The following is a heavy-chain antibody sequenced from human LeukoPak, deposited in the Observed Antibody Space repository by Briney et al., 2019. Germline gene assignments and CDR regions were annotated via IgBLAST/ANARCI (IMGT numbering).Heavy chain of an antibody. Sequence: PSETLSLTCTVSGGSISSYYWSWIRQPPGKGLEWIGYIYYSGSTNYNPSLKSRVTMSVDTSKNQFSLKLSSVTAADTAVYYCASQSSPNTVPYYYYYMDVWGKGTTVTVSS. J-gene: IGHJ6*03. D-gene: IGHD4-11*01. CDR3: ASQSSPNTVPYYYYYMDV. CDR1: GGSISSYY. V-gene: IGHV4-59*12. CDR2: IYYSGST.